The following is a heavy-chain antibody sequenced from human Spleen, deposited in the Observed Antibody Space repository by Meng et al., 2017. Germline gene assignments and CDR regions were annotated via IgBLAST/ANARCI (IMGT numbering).Heavy chain of an antibody. CDR2: INSDGSIT. J-gene: IGHJ4*02. CDR1: GFTFSSYW. D-gene: IGHD3-22*01. V-gene: IGHV3-74*01. CDR3: ARDSMIRGLIGY. Sequence: GGDLVKPGGSLSLSCAASGFTFSSYWMHWVRQAPGKGLVWVSRINSDGSITAYADSVKGRFTISRDNAKNTLYLQMNSLRAEDTAVYYCARDSMIRGLIGYWGQGTLVTVSS.